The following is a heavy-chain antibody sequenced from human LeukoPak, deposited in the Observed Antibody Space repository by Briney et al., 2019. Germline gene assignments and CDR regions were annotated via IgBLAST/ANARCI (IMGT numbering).Heavy chain of an antibody. V-gene: IGHV4-39*01. J-gene: IGHJ4*02. CDR3: ARSSWYDSSGYYYSY. Sequence: SETLSLTFTVSGGSISSSSYCWGWIRQPPGKGLEWIGSIYYSGSTYYNPSLKSRVTISVDTSKNQFSLKLSSVTAADTAVYYCARSSWYDSSGYYYSYWGQGTLVTVSS. CDR1: GGSISSSSYC. CDR2: IYYSGST. D-gene: IGHD3-22*01.